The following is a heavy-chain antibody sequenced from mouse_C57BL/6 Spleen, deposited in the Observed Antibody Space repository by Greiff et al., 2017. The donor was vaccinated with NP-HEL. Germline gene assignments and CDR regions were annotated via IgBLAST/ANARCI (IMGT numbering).Heavy chain of an antibody. D-gene: IGHD2-3*01. V-gene: IGHV5-15*01. J-gene: IGHJ4*01. Sequence: FTISRENAKNTLYLEMSSLRSEDTAMYYCARHVYDADAMDYWGQGTSVTVSS. CDR3: ARHVYDADAMDY.